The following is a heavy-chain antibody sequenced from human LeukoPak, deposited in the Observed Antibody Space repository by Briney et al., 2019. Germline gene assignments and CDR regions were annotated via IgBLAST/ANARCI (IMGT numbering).Heavy chain of an antibody. CDR3: ARDLRAGTTPSYYYYYYMDV. J-gene: IGHJ6*03. D-gene: IGHD1-7*01. V-gene: IGHV4-59*01. Sequence: SETLSLTCAVSGCSISSYYWSWIRQPPGKGLEWVWDIYYSGSTNYNPSLKSRVTISVDTSKNQFSLKLSSVTAADTAVYYCARDLRAGTTPSYYYYYYMDVWGKGTTVTVSS. CDR2: IYYSGST. CDR1: GCSISSYY.